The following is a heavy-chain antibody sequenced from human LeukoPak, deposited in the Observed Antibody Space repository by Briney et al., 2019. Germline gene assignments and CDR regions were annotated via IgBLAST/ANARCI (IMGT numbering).Heavy chain of an antibody. CDR3: AREVAWLRGEVFDY. CDR1: GFTFSSYE. CDR2: ISSGCSSI. Sequence: GGSLRLSCAASGFTFSSYEMNWVRQAPGKGLEWVSYISSGCSSIYYADSVKGRFTISRDNAKNSLYLQMNSLRAEDTAVYYCAREVAWLRGEVFDYWGQGTLVTVSS. D-gene: IGHD5-18*01. J-gene: IGHJ4*02. V-gene: IGHV3-48*03.